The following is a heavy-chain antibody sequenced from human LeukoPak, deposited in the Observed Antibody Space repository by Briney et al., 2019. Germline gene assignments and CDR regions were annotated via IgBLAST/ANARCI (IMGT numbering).Heavy chain of an antibody. D-gene: IGHD5-18*01. CDR1: GFTFSSYG. J-gene: IGHJ5*02. CDR2: IWYDGSNK. CDR3: AKDHARRRGYCYGPWFDP. Sequence: PGGALRLSCAASGFTFSSYGMHAVRQAPGKGVERGAFIWYDGSNKYYAASVKGRFTISRDNSNNTLYLQMTSLRAEDTAVYYCAKDHARRRGYCYGPWFDPWSQGTLVTVSS. V-gene: IGHV3-30*02.